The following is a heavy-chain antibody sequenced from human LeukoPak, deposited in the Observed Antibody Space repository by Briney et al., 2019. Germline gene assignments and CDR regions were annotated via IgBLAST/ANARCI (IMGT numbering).Heavy chain of an antibody. J-gene: IGHJ4*02. CDR3: ARGFTLQYFDRSAFYFDY. D-gene: IGHD3-22*01. CDR2: INHSGST. V-gene: IGHV4-34*01. CDR1: GRSFNDYY. Sequence: PSETLSLTCAVYGRSFNDYYWSCIRQPPGKGLEWIGEINHSGSTNYNPSLKSRLTISVDTSKNQFSLKLSSVTAADTAVYYCARGFTLQYFDRSAFYFDYWGQRTLVTVPS.